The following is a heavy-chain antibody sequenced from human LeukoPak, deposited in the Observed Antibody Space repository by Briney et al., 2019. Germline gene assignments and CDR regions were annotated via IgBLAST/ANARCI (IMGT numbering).Heavy chain of an antibody. V-gene: IGHV3-30*19. J-gene: IGHJ4*02. CDR3: ARQALSPAYFDY. CDR1: GFTFNSYG. CDR2: ISYDGSNK. Sequence: GGSLRLSCAASGFTFNSYGMHWVRQAPGKGLEWVAVISYDGSNKYYADSVKGRFTISRDNSKNTLYLQMNSLRAEDTAVYYCARQALSPAYFDYWGQGTLVTVSS.